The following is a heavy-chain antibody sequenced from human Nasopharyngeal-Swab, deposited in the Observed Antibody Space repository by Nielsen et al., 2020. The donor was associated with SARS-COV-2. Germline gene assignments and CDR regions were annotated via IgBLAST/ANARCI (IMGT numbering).Heavy chain of an antibody. V-gene: IGHV3-48*03. Sequence: VRQAPGKGLEWVSYISSSSSTIYYADSVKGRFTISRDNAKNSLYLQMNSLRAEDTAVYYCARDLRYSSSWYVGISYFDYWGQGTLVTVSS. CDR2: ISSSSSTI. CDR3: ARDLRYSSSWYVGISYFDY. J-gene: IGHJ4*02. D-gene: IGHD6-13*01.